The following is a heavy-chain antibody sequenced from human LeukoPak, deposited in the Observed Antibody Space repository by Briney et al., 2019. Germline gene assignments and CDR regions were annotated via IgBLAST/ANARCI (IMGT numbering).Heavy chain of an antibody. V-gene: IGHV4-34*01. J-gene: IGHJ5*02. Sequence: SETLSLTCAVYGGSFSGYYWSWIRQPPGKGLEWIGEINHSGSTNYSPSLKSRVTISVDTSKNQFSLKLSSVTAADTAVYYCARGLGYYDSSGFRWFDPWGQGTLVTVSS. CDR2: INHSGST. CDR3: ARGLGYYDSSGFRWFDP. D-gene: IGHD3-22*01. CDR1: GGSFSGYY.